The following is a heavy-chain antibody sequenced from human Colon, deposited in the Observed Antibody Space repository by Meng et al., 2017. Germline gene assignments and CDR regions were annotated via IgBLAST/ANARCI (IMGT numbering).Heavy chain of an antibody. CDR2: INPGDSST. CDR3: EERARDTAYYDSSGFA. Sequence: GESLKISCQGSGYSFNTYWIGWVRQMPGRGLEWMGNINPGDSSTMYSPSFQGQVTISADKSITTVYLQWSSLKASDTAMYYCEERARDTAYYDSSGFAWGQGTLVTVSS. V-gene: IGHV5-51*01. CDR1: GYSFNTYW. D-gene: IGHD3-22*01. J-gene: IGHJ5*02.